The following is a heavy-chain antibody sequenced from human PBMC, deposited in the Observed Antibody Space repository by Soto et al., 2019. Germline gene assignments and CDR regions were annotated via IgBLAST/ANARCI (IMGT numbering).Heavy chain of an antibody. Sequence: ASVKVSCKASGYTFTSYHMHWVRQAPVQGLEWIGKINPNGATTSYAQKFQGRVTMTRDTSTSTVYMELSSLRSEDTAVYYCAREGPFYYDSSAYKHGPKWFDPWGQGTLVTVSS. CDR3: AREGPFYYDSSAYKHGPKWFDP. D-gene: IGHD3-22*01. V-gene: IGHV1-46*01. CDR2: INPNGATT. CDR1: GYTFTSYH. J-gene: IGHJ5*02.